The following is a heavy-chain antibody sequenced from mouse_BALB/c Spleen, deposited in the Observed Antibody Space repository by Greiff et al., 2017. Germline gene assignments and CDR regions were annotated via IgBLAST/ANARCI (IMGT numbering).Heavy chain of an antibody. D-gene: IGHD2-4*01. CDR3: ARVGDYGFDY. CDR1: GFTFSSYG. J-gene: IGHJ2*01. Sequence: EVHLVESGGGLVQPGGSLKLSCAASGFTFSSYGMSWVRQTPDKRLELVATINSNGGSTYYPDSVKGRFTISRDNAKNTLYLQMSSLKSEDTAMYYCARVGDYGFDYWGQGTTLTVSS. V-gene: IGHV5-6-3*01. CDR2: INSNGGST.